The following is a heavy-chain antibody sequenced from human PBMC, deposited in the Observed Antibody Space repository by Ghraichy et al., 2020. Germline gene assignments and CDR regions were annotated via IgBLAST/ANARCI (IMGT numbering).Heavy chain of an antibody. Sequence: SGPTMVKPTQTLTLTCTFSGFSLSTSGMRVSWIRQPPGKALEWLARIDWDDDKFYSTSLKTRLTISKDTSKNQVVLTMTNMDPVDTATYYCALDLNWFDPWGQGTLVTVSS. V-gene: IGHV2-70*04. J-gene: IGHJ5*02. D-gene: IGHD2-2*03. CDR3: ALDLNWFDP. CDR1: GFSLSTSGMR. CDR2: IDWDDDK.